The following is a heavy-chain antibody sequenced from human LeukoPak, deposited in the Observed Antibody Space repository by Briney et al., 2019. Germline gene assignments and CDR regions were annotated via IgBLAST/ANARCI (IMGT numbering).Heavy chain of an antibody. D-gene: IGHD2-2*01. CDR2: ISGSGDSA. Sequence: PGGSLRLSCAASGFTFSSYAMSWVRQAPGKGLEWVSGISGSGDSAYYADTVKGRFTISRDNSKNTLYLQMNSLRAEDTAVYYCAKRRAPAAIPLGYFDYWAQGTLVTVSS. V-gene: IGHV3-23*01. CDR3: AKRRAPAAIPLGYFDY. J-gene: IGHJ4*02. CDR1: GFTFSSYA.